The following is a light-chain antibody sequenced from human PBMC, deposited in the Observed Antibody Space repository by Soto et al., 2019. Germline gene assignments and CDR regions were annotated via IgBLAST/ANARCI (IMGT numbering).Light chain of an antibody. J-gene: IGLJ2*01. CDR2: DVS. V-gene: IGLV2-14*01. CDR3: SSYTSSSTPVV. CDR1: SSDVGGY. Sequence: QSVLTQPASVSGSPGQSITISCTGTSSDVGGYVSWYQQHPGKAPKLMIYDVSNRPSGVSNRFSGSKSGNTASLTISGLQAEDEADYYCSSYTSSSTPVVFGGGTKLTVL.